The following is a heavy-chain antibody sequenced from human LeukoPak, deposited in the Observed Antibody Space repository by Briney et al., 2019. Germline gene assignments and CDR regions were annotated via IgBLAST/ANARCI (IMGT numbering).Heavy chain of an antibody. V-gene: IGHV4-39*02. CDR3: ARLGGYSYGYSGAFDI. Sequence: PSETLSLTCTVSGGSISSSSYYWGWVRQPPGKGLEWIGNIYYSGSTYYKPSLKSRVSISVDTSKKHFSLRLSFVTAADTAVYYCARLGGYSYGYSGAFDIWGQGTMVTVSS. J-gene: IGHJ3*02. CDR2: IYYSGST. CDR1: GGSISSSSYY. D-gene: IGHD5-18*01.